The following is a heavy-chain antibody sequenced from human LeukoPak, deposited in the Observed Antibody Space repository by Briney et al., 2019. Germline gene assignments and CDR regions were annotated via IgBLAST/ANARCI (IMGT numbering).Heavy chain of an antibody. Sequence: GGSLRLSCAASGFTFSSYSLNWVRQAPGKGLEWVSSISSSSSYIYYADSVKGRFTISRDTAKNSLSLQMSSLRAADTAVYYCAKDGEYYDSSGLFGYFDYWGQGTLVTVSS. J-gene: IGHJ4*02. D-gene: IGHD3-22*01. V-gene: IGHV3-21*04. CDR1: GFTFSSYS. CDR2: ISSSSSYI. CDR3: AKDGEYYDSSGLFGYFDY.